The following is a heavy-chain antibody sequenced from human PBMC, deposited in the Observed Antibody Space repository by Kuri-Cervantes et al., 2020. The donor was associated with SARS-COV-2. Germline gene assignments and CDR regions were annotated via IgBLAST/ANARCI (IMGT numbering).Heavy chain of an antibody. Sequence: SVKVSCKASGGTFSSYAISWVRQAPGQGLEWMGGIIPMFGTPNYAQKFQGRVTITADKSTSTAYMELRSLRSDDTAVYYCARDRLRVITFGGVKQTAYWGQGTLVTVSS. J-gene: IGHJ4*02. CDR3: ARDRLRVITFGGVKQTAY. D-gene: IGHD3-16*01. CDR2: IIPMFGTP. V-gene: IGHV1-69*06. CDR1: GGTFSSYA.